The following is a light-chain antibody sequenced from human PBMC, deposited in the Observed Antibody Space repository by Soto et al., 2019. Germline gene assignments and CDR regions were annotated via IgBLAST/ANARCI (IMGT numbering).Light chain of an antibody. Sequence: EIVLTQSPGTLSLSPGERATLSCRASQSVSSSYLAWYQQKPGQAPRLLIYGASSRATGIPDRFSGSGSGTDFTLTISRLEPEDVAVYYCQQDGSSPRTFGQGTRLEIK. CDR1: QSVSSSY. CDR3: QQDGSSPRT. V-gene: IGKV3-20*01. J-gene: IGKJ5*01. CDR2: GAS.